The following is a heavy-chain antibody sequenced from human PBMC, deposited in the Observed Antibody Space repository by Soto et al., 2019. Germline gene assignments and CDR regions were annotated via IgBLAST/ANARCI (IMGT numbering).Heavy chain of an antibody. CDR1: GAALNSGNYY. J-gene: IGHJ5*02. Sequence: NPSETLSLTCSVSGAALNSGNYYWSWIRQVPGKGLEWIGHIYVTGAVDYNPSLRDRITISQDTSERQFSLNLRLVTAADTAVYYCARLRIATNNYKWFDPWGQDTLVTVSS. V-gene: IGHV4-31*03. CDR3: ARLRIATNNYKWFDP. D-gene: IGHD2-21*01. CDR2: IYVTGAV.